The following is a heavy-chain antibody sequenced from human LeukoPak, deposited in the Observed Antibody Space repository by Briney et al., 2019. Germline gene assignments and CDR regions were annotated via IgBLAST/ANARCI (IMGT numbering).Heavy chain of an antibody. CDR1: GDTFTTDY. V-gene: IGHV1-46*01. D-gene: IGHD4-23*01. J-gene: IGHJ4*02. Sequence: GASVKVSCKASGDTFTTDYIHWVRQGPGQGPEWMGVSNPSGGSTTNAQKFQGRVTMTRDTSTSTVYMELSSLTSEDTAVYYCATELRWKDHWGQGTLVTVSS. CDR2: SNPSGGST. CDR3: ATELRWKDH.